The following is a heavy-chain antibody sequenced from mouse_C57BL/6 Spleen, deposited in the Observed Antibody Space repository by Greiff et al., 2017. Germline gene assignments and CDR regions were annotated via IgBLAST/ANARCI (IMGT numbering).Heavy chain of an antibody. V-gene: IGHV5-4*01. CDR1: GFTFSSYA. Sequence: EVKLMESGGGLVKPGGSLKLSCAASGFTFSSYAMSWVRPTPEKRLEWVATISDGGSYTYYPDNVKGRFTISRDNAKNNLYLQMSHLKSEDTAMYYCARDGASYYGSSGYYFDYWGQGTTLTVSS. CDR2: ISDGGSYT. D-gene: IGHD1-1*01. CDR3: ARDGASYYGSSGYYFDY. J-gene: IGHJ2*01.